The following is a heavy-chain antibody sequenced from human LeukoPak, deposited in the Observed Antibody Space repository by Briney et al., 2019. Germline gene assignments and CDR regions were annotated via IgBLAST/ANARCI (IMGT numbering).Heavy chain of an antibody. V-gene: IGHV1-69*13. J-gene: IGHJ3*02. D-gene: IGHD3-3*01. CDR3: ASGSFGVVYDAFDI. CDR2: IIPIFGTA. Sequence: ASVKFSCKASGGTFSSYAISWVRQAPGQGLEWMGGIIPIFGTANYAQKFQGRVTITADESTSTAYMELSSLRSEDTAVYYCASGSFGVVYDAFDIWGQGTMVTVSS. CDR1: GGTFSSYA.